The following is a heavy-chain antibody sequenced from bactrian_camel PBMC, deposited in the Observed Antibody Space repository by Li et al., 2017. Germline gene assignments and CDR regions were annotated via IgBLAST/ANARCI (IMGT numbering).Heavy chain of an antibody. CDR3: AVDHEYGPSWCSVSSRYSLRYNY. CDR1: GYTNMDYC. V-gene: IGHV3S1*01. CDR2: FVDGSGRT. D-gene: IGHD6*01. J-gene: IGHJ4*01. Sequence: VQLVESGGGSVQAGGSLRLSCIESGYTNMDYCLVWFRLAPGKERERVAFVDGSGRTSYAGSLEDRFTISQDYAKHTLFLQMNNLTPEDSAMYYCAVDHEYGPSWCSVSSRYSLRYNYRGPGTQVTVS.